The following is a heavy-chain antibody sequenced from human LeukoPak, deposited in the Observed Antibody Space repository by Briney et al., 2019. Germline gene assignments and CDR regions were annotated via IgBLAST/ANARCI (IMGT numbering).Heavy chain of an antibody. CDR3: ATVKIAVAGLGY. D-gene: IGHD6-19*01. CDR1: GGTFSSYA. J-gene: IGHJ4*02. Sequence: ASVKVSCKASGGTFSSYAISWVRQAPGKGLEWMGGFDPEDGETIYAQKFQGRVTMTEDTSTDTAYMELSSLRSEDTAVYYCATVKIAVAGLGYWGQGTLVTVSS. CDR2: FDPEDGET. V-gene: IGHV1-24*01.